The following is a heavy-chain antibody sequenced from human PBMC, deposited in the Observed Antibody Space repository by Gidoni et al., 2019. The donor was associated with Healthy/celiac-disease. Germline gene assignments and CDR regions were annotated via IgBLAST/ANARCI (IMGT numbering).Heavy chain of an antibody. CDR2: IYHSGST. CDR3: AALGNWFDP. CDR1: GGSISSGGYS. J-gene: IGHJ5*02. D-gene: IGHD1-26*01. V-gene: IGHV4-30-2*01. Sequence: QLQLQESGSVLVKPSQTLSPTCSVSGGSISSGGYSWSWIRQPPGKGLEWIGYIYHSGSTYYHPSLKSRVTISVDRSKNQFSLKLSSVTAADTAVYYCAALGNWFDPWGQGTLVTVSS.